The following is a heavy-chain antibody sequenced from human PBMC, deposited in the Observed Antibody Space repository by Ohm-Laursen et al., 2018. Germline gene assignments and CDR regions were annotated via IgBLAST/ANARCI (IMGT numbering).Heavy chain of an antibody. D-gene: IGHD5-24*01. J-gene: IGHJ4*02. V-gene: IGHV3-7*01. Sequence: SLRLSCAASGFTFSSYWMSWVRQAPGKGLEWVANIKQDGNDKYYVDSVKGRFTISRDNAKNPLYLEVNSLRAKDTAVYYCAKDSGATDGCNDLDYWGQGTLVTVSS. CDR3: AKDSGATDGCNDLDY. CDR2: IKQDGNDK. CDR1: GFTFSSYW.